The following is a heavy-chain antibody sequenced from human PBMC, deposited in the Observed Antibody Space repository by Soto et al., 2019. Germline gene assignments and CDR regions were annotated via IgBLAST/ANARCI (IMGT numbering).Heavy chain of an antibody. CDR1: GYTFTDYY. CDR3: VRGEAGYYYYGMDV. J-gene: IGHJ6*02. V-gene: IGHV1-2*04. Sequence: ASVKVSCKSSGYTFTDYYMHWVRQAPGQGLEWMGWINPSSGGTKFAQNFQGWVILTRDTSINTAYMEMTRLRSDDTAVYYCVRGEAGYYYYGMDVWGQGTTVTVSS. CDR2: INPSSGGT.